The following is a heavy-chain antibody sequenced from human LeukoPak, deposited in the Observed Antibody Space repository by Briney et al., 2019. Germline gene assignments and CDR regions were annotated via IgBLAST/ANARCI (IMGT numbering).Heavy chain of an antibody. D-gene: IGHD3-22*01. CDR1: GGSFSGYY. CDR3: ARSDDSSGYYPPGPFDI. V-gene: IGHV4-34*01. J-gene: IGHJ3*02. Sequence: SETLSLTCAVYGGSFSGYYWSWIRQPPGKGLEWIGEINHSGSTNYNPSLKSRVTISVDTSKNQFSLKLSSVTAADTAVYYCARSDDSSGYYPPGPFDIWGQGTMVTVSS. CDR2: INHSGST.